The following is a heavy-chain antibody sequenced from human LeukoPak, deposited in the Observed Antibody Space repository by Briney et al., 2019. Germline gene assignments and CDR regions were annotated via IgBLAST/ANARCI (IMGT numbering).Heavy chain of an antibody. CDR2: IYYSGST. J-gene: IGHJ6*03. Sequence: SETLSLTCTVSGGSISSGGYYWSWIRQHPGKGLEWIGYIYYSGSTYYNPSLKSRVTISVDTPKNQFSLKVNSVTAADTAVYYCARDHPTPNAGYMDVWGKGTTATVSS. D-gene: IGHD2-8*01. CDR1: GGSISSGGYY. V-gene: IGHV4-31*03. CDR3: ARDHPTPNAGYMDV.